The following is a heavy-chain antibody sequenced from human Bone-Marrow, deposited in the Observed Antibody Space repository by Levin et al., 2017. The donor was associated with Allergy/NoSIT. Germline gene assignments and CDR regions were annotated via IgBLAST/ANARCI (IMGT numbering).Heavy chain of an antibody. J-gene: IGHJ4*02. CDR2: IKPDGSEK. D-gene: IGHD3-16*01. V-gene: IGHV3-7*01. Sequence: PGESLKISCAASGFTFSLYWVTWVRQAPGKGLEWVANIKPDGSEKSYVDSVKGRFTISRDNARNSLHLQMNSLRAEDTAVYYCAREDYRSFDFWGQGTLVTVSS. CDR3: AREDYRSFDF. CDR1: GFTFSLYW.